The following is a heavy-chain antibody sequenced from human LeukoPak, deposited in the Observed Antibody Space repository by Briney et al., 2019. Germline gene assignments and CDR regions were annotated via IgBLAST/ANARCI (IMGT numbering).Heavy chain of an antibody. CDR2: IYYSGST. V-gene: IGHV4-39*01. J-gene: IGHJ5*02. D-gene: IGHD2-15*01. CDR1: GGSISSSSYY. Sequence: SSETLSLTCTVSGGSISSSSYYWGWIRQPPGKGLEWIGSIYYSGSTYYNPSLKSRVTISVDTSKNQFSLKLSSVTAADTAVYYCASGGSLEQDWFAPWGQGTLVTVSS. CDR3: ASGGSLEQDWFAP.